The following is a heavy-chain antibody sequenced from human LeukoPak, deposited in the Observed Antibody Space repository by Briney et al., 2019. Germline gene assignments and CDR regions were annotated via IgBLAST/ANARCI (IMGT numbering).Heavy chain of an antibody. Sequence: GGSLRLSCAASGIAFSNDWMSWVRQAPGEGLEWVANIKEDGSEKYYVDSVKGRFTISRDNAKNSLYLQMNSLRAEDTAVYYCATSFWTFWGQGTLVTVSS. CDR2: IKEDGSEK. CDR3: ATSFWTF. D-gene: IGHD3/OR15-3a*01. J-gene: IGHJ4*02. V-gene: IGHV3-7*01. CDR1: GIAFSNDW.